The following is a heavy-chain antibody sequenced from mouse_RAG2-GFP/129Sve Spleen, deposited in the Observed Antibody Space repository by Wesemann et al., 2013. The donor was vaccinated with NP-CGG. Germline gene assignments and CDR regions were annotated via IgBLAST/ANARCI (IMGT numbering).Heavy chain of an antibody. CDR1: GFNIKDTY. J-gene: IGHJ2*01. D-gene: IGHD1-1*01. Sequence: EVQLQQSGAELVKPGASVKLSCTASGFNIKDTYMHWVKQRPEQGLEWIGRIDPANGNTKYDPKFQGKATITADTSSNTAYLQLSSLTSEDTAVYYCAITTVVVDYWGPRGTTLTVSS. CDR3: AITTVVVDY. V-gene: IGHV14-3*02. CDR2: IDPANGNT.